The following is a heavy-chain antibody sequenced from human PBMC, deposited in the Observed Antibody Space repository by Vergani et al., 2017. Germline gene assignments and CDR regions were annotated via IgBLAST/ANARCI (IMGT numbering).Heavy chain of an antibody. CDR1: GFTFSTYA. D-gene: IGHD2-21*01. J-gene: IGHJ6*03. V-gene: IGHV3-33*01. Sequence: QVQLVESGGGVVQPGRSLRLSCTSSGFTFSTYAMHWVRQAPGKGLEWVAIIYYDGSKKYYADSVKGRFTISSDNSRNTLELLMSSLRAEDTAIYYCVREGSYCGSTTVRNPSYVYYYHMDVWGEGTTVTVSS. CDR2: IYYDGSKK. CDR3: VREGSYCGSTTVRNPSYVYYYHMDV.